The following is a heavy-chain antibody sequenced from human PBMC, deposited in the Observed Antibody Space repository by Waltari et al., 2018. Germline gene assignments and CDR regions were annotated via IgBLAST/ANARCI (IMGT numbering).Heavy chain of an antibody. CDR1: DYSIINGYY. CDR3: GRLGGSMTTYQTFRDH. Sequence: RESGPGLVRTSETLSLNCDVSDYSIINGYYWGWIRQPPGKGLEWIASINYSGTRYINPSFESRVTISVDTSSNQFSLQLHSVTAADTAVYFCGRLGGSMTTYQTFRDHWGQGILVNVSS. J-gene: IGHJ5*02. V-gene: IGHV4-38-2*01. CDR2: INYSGTR. D-gene: IGHD2-21*01.